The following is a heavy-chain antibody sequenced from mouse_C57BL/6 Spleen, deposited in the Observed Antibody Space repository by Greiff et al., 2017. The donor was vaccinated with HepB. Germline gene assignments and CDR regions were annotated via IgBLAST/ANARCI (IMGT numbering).Heavy chain of an antibody. CDR1: GYTFTDYN. D-gene: IGHD2-5*01. V-gene: IGHV1-22*01. J-gene: IGHJ3*01. CDR2: INPNNGGT. CDR3: ARGDVSDSNLAWFAY. Sequence: EVQLQQSGPELVKPGASVKMSCKASGYTFTDYNMHWVKQRHGKSLEWIGYINPNNGGTSYNQKFKGKATLTVNKSSSTAYMELRSLTSEDSAVYYCARGDVSDSNLAWFAYWGQGTLVTVSA.